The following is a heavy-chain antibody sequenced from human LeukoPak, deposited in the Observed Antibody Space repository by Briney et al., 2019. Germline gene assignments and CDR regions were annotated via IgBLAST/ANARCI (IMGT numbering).Heavy chain of an antibody. CDR3: ARDPPHLCSSTSCFGDY. D-gene: IGHD2-2*01. V-gene: IGHV1-24*01. CDR2: FDPEDGET. J-gene: IGHJ4*02. CDR1: GYTLTELS. Sequence: ASVKVSCKVSGYTLTELSMHWVRQAPGKGLEWMGGFDPEDGETIYAQKFQGRVTMTTDTSTNTAYMELRSLRSDDTAVYYCARDPPHLCSSTSCFGDYWGQGTLVTVSS.